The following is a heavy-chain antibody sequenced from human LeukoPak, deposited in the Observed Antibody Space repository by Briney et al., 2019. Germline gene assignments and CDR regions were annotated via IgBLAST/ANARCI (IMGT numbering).Heavy chain of an antibody. J-gene: IGHJ4*02. D-gene: IGHD6-13*01. CDR3: ARDAPYSNSWPFDY. CDR2: IYYSGST. CDR1: GGSISSYY. Sequence: PSETLSLTCTVSGGSISSYYWSWIRQPPGKGLEWIGYIYYSGSTNYNPSLKSRVTISVDTSKNQFPLKLTSVTAADTAVYFCARDAPYSNSWPFDYWGRGSLVTVSS. V-gene: IGHV4-59*12.